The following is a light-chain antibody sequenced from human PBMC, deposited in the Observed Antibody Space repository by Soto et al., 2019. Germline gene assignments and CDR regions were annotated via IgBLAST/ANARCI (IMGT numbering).Light chain of an antibody. CDR3: CSYTSSSTRV. J-gene: IGLJ1*01. CDR2: EVT. Sequence: QSALTQPASVSGSPGQSITISCTGTSSDLGGYNYVSWYQHHPGKAPKLMIYEVTNRPSGISNRFSGSKSGNTASLTISGLQAEDEADYYRCSYTSSSTRVFGTGTKLTVL. CDR1: SSDLGGYNY. V-gene: IGLV2-14*01.